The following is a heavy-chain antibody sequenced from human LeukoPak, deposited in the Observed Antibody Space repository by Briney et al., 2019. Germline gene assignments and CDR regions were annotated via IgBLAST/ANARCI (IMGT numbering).Heavy chain of an antibody. V-gene: IGHV4-59*01. CDR3: APTVLHDGSGYRLDY. Sequence: PSETLSLTCTVSGGSISSYYWSWIRPPPRKGLDWIGYTYFSGSTNYNPSLKSQATLSVDTPKNQFSLKLGSVTASHTALFYFAPTVLHDGSGYRLDYWGQGTMLTVCS. CDR1: GGSISSYY. CDR2: TYFSGST. J-gene: IGHJ4*02. D-gene: IGHD3-22*01.